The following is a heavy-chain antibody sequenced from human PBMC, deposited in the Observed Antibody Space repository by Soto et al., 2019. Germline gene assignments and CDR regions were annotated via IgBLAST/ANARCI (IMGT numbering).Heavy chain of an antibody. D-gene: IGHD6-19*01. J-gene: IGHJ4*02. CDR3: AKPVGQWLVLPFFDY. V-gene: IGHV3-23*01. CDR2: ISGSGGST. CDR1: GFTFSSYA. Sequence: GGSLRLSCAASGFTFSSYAISWVRQAPGEGLEWVSAISGSGGSTYYADSVKGRFTISRDNSKNTLYLQMNSLRAEDTAVYYCAKPVGQWLVLPFFDYWGQGTLVTVSS.